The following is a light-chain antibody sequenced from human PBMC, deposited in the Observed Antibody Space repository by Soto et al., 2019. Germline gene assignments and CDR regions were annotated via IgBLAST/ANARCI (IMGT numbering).Light chain of an antibody. CDR1: SSDVGGYSY. CDR3: ISYANSRAHV. J-gene: IGLJ1*01. V-gene: IGLV2-14*01. CDR2: EVS. Sequence: QSALTQPRAVSGSPGQSVIISCTGTSSDVGGYSYVSWYQQQSGKARKRMIQEVSNRPTGVSSRVSGAKSGNRASLTISGRQAEDEADYYCISYANSRAHVFGIGTKVSVL.